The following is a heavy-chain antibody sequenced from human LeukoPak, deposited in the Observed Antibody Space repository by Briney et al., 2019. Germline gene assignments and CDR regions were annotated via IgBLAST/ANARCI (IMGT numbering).Heavy chain of an antibody. CDR3: ARHRKVDTAGDY. CDR1: GGSTSSSSYY. Sequence: SSETLSLTCTVSGGSTSSSSYYWSWVRQPPGKGLEWIGSIYYTGSTYYNPSLKSRVTISLDTSKNQFSLKLISVTAADTAVYYCARHRKVDTAGDYWGQGTLVTVSS. CDR2: IYYTGST. D-gene: IGHD5-18*01. V-gene: IGHV4-39*01. J-gene: IGHJ4*02.